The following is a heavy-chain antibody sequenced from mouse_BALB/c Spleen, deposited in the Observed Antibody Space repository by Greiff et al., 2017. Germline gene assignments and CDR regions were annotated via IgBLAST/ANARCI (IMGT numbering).Heavy chain of an antibody. CDR3: ARAYDYDDAWFAY. V-gene: IGHV5-15*02. Sequence: EVKLMESGGGLVQPGGSRKLSCAASGFTFSDYGMAWVRQAPGKGPEWVAFISNLAYSIYYADTVTGRFTISRENAKNTLYLEMSSLRSEDTAMYYCARAYDYDDAWFAYWGQGTLVTVSA. CDR2: ISNLAYSI. D-gene: IGHD2-4*01. J-gene: IGHJ3*01. CDR1: GFTFSDYG.